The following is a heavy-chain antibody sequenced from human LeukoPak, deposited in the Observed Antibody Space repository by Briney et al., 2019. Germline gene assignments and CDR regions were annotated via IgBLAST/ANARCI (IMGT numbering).Heavy chain of an antibody. D-gene: IGHD5-24*01. CDR1: GYSFTDYW. V-gene: IGHV5-51*01. Sequence: GESLKISCKGSGYSFTDYWIGWVRQMPGKGLEWMGIIYPSDSDTRYSPSFQGQVTISADKSITTAYLQWSSLKASDTAMYFCERPREMDTTTGLKHWGRGTLVTVSS. CDR2: IYPSDSDT. CDR3: ERPREMDTTTGLKH. J-gene: IGHJ1*01.